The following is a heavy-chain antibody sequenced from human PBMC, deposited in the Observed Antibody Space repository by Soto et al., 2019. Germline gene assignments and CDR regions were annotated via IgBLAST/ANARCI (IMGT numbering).Heavy chain of an antibody. Sequence: SLTCTVSGGSISSYYWSWIRQHPGKGLEWIGYIYYSGSTNYNPSLKSRVTISVDTSKNQFSLKLSSVTAADTSVYYCAREGRGDAFDIWGQGTMVTVSS. V-gene: IGHV4-59*01. CDR1: GGSISSYY. J-gene: IGHJ3*02. D-gene: IGHD3-10*01. CDR3: AREGRGDAFDI. CDR2: IYYSGST.